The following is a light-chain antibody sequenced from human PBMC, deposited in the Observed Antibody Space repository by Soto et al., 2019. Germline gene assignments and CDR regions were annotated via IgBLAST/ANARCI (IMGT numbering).Light chain of an antibody. Sequence: EIVLTQSPGTLSLSPGERATLSCRASQSVSSSFLAWYQQKPGQAPRLLIYGASSRATGSPHRFSGSGSGTDFTLTISRLEPEDFAVYYCQQYDSSPWTFGQGTKVEIK. V-gene: IGKV3-20*01. CDR3: QQYDSSPWT. CDR2: GAS. CDR1: QSVSSSF. J-gene: IGKJ1*01.